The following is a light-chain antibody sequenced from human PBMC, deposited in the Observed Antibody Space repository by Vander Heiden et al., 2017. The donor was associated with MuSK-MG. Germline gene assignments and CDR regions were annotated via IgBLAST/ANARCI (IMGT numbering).Light chain of an antibody. Sequence: EIVLTQSPGTLSLSPGERATLSCRASQSVSSNYLAWYQQKPGQAPRLLIYGASTRATVIADRFIGSGSGTDFTLTISRLYPEYFAFYYWQQYDTSPLTFGRGTKVEIK. CDR1: QSVSSNY. CDR3: QQYDTSPLT. V-gene: IGKV3-20*01. CDR2: GAS. J-gene: IGKJ4*01.